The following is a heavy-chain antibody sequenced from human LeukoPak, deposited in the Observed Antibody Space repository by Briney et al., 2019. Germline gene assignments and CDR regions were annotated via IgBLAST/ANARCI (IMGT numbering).Heavy chain of an antibody. D-gene: IGHD3-10*02. V-gene: IGHV3-48*01. CDR2: ISESSTSI. CDR1: GFTFSSYS. CDR3: AELGITMIGGV. Sequence: GGSLRLSCAASGFTFSSYSMNWVRQAPGKGLEWVSYISESSTSIYYADSVKGRFTISRDNSNRTVFLQMNSLRAEDTAVYYCAELGITMIGGVWGKGTTVTISS. J-gene: IGHJ6*04.